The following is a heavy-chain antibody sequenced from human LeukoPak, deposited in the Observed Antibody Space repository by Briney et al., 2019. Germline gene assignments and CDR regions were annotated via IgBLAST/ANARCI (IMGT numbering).Heavy chain of an antibody. CDR2: ITPIFGTA. Sequence: GASVKVSCKASGGTFSSYAISWVRQAPGQGLEWMGGITPIFGTANYAQKFQGRVTITADESTSTAYMELSSLRSEDTAVYYCSWVLGAGGAFDIWGQGTMVTVSS. CDR3: SWVLGAGGAFDI. J-gene: IGHJ3*02. D-gene: IGHD3-3*01. V-gene: IGHV1-69*13. CDR1: GGTFSSYA.